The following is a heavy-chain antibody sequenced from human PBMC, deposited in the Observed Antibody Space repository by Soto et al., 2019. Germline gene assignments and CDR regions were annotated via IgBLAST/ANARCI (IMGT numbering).Heavy chain of an antibody. V-gene: IGHV3-30*18. Sequence: PGGSLRLSCAASGFIFSNYGVHWVRQTPGKGLEWVAVISSDGSNKYYADSVKGRFTISRDNSKYTLYLQMNSLRPEDTAMYYCAKDRSGGSYYLFDYWGQGTLVTVSS. CDR3: AKDRSGGSYYLFDY. J-gene: IGHJ4*02. D-gene: IGHD1-26*01. CDR2: ISSDGSNK. CDR1: GFIFSNYG.